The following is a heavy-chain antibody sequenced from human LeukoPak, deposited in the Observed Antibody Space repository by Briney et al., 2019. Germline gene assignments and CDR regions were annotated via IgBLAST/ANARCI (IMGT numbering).Heavy chain of an antibody. D-gene: IGHD6-13*01. CDR2: IKQDGSEK. J-gene: IGHJ4*02. V-gene: IGHV3-7*05. Sequence: AGRSLRLSWAASGFTLSTYWMSWVSQAPGKGPEWVANIKQDGSEKYYVDSVKGRFTISRDNAKNSLYLQMNSLRAEDTAVYYCARDYRHPPSVPAAGTFDHWGQGTLVTVSS. CDR3: ARDYRHPPSVPAAGTFDH. CDR1: GFTLSTYW.